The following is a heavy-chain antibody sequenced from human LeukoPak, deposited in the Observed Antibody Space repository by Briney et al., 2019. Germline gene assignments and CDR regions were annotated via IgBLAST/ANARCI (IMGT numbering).Heavy chain of an antibody. CDR3: AKLGIVVVVAATTWFDP. CDR2: ISGSGGST. D-gene: IGHD2-15*01. Sequence: GGSLRLSCAASGFTFSSYAMSWVRQAPGKGLEWVSAISGSGGSTYYADSVKGRFTISRDNSKNTLYLRMNSLRAEDTAVYYCAKLGIVVVVAATTWFDPWGQGTLVTASS. V-gene: IGHV3-23*01. CDR1: GFTFSSYA. J-gene: IGHJ5*02.